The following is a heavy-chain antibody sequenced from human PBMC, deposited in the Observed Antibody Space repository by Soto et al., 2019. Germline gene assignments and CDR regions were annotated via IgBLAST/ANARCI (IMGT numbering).Heavy chain of an antibody. CDR3: ARSEMTYNWND. J-gene: IGHJ4*02. CDR2: ISGSGEMT. V-gene: IGHV3-23*01. CDR1: GFTFRGVD. D-gene: IGHD1-1*01. Sequence: GGSLRLSCAASGFTFRGVDMSWVRQAPGKGLEWVSSISGSGEMTHYAESVKGRFTISRDNSKNTLYLQMESLRAEDTALYYCARSEMTYNWNDWGQGTLVTVSS.